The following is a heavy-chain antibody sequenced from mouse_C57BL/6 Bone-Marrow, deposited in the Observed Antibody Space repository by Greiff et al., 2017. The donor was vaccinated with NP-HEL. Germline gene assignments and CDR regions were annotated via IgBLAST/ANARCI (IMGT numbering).Heavy chain of an antibody. V-gene: IGHV3-6*01. D-gene: IGHD2-12*01. J-gene: IGHJ3*01. CDR1: GYSITSGYY. CDR2: ISYDGSN. CDR3: ARRGTFTTGFAY. Sequence: VQLQQSGPGLVKPSQSLSLTCSVTGYSITSGYYWNWIRQFPGNKLEWMGYISYDGSNNYNPSLKNRISITRDTSKNQFFLKLNSVTTEDTATYYCARRGTFTTGFAYWGQGTLVTVSA.